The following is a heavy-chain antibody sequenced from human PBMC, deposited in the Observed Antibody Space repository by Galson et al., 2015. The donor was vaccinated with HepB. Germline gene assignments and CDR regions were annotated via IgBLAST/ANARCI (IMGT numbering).Heavy chain of an antibody. J-gene: IGHJ3*02. V-gene: IGHV1-69*02. Sequence: WVRQAPGQGLEWMGRIIPILGIANYAQKFQGRVTITADKSTSTAYMELSSLRSEDTAVYYCAKRSYYDSSGYYYGDAFDIWGQGTMVTVSS. CDR2: IIPILGIA. CDR3: AKRSYYDSSGYYYGDAFDI. D-gene: IGHD3-22*01.